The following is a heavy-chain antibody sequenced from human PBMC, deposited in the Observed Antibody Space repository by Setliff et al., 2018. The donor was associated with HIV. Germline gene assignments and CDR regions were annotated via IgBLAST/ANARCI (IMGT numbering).Heavy chain of an antibody. CDR2: IYYSGST. CDR3: ARESMLRGLRHAVDI. J-gene: IGHJ3*02. D-gene: IGHD3-10*01. CDR1: GGSISSYY. V-gene: IGHV4-59*12. Sequence: PSETLSLTCTVSGGSISSYYWSWIRQPPGKGLEWIGYIYYSGSTNYNASLQSRVTISVDTSKNQFSLKLSSVTAADTAVYYCARESMLRGLRHAVDIWGQGTMGTV.